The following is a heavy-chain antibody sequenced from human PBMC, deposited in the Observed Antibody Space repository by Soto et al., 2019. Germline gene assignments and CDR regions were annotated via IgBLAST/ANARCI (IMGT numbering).Heavy chain of an antibody. CDR3: ARDGIYSTGLYYFDF. CDR2: ISGSGSNK. CDR1: GFSFVSYT. V-gene: IGHV3-21*01. J-gene: IGHJ4*02. Sequence: EVQLVESGGGLVKHGGSLRLSCAASGFSFVSYTMNWVRQAPGQGLEWVSSISGSGSNKYYADSVKGRFTISRDNAKNSLFLQMNSLGAEDTAVYYCARDGIYSTGLYYFDFWGQGTMVTVSS. D-gene: IGHD6-19*01.